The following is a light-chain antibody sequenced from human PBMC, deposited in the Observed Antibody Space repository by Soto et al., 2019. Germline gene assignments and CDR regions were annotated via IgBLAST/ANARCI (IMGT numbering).Light chain of an antibody. Sequence: EIVLTQSPGTLSLSPGESATLSCRASQSVSSSQVAWYQQKPGQAPRLLIYGASNRATGFPDRFSGVGSGTDFTVTINRLEPEDFAVYYCQQYATSPHAFGQGTKLEIK. CDR3: QQYATSPHA. J-gene: IGKJ2*01. CDR1: QSVSSSQ. V-gene: IGKV3-20*01. CDR2: GAS.